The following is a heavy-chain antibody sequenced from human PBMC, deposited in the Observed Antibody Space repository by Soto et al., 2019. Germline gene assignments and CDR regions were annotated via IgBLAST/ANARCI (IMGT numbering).Heavy chain of an antibody. CDR2: VNTYNGNP. Sequence: QVQLVQSGGELKKPGASVKVSCKASGYTFTNYAISWVRQAPGRGLEWMGWVNTYNGNPNYAQIFQGRVTMTTDTSTGTAYMELSSLKSDDSAIYSCARDSQYSTSWQRFDSWGQGTLVTVSS. D-gene: IGHD6-13*01. CDR3: ARDSQYSTSWQRFDS. CDR1: GYTFTNYA. J-gene: IGHJ4*02. V-gene: IGHV1-18*01.